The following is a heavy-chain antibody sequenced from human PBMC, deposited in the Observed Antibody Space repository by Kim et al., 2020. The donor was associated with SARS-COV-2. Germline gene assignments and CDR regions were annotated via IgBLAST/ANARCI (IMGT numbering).Heavy chain of an antibody. D-gene: IGHD6-19*01. J-gene: IGHJ4*02. V-gene: IGHV3-30*04. CDR1: GFTFSSYA. Sequence: GGSLRLSCAASGFTFSSYAMHWVRQAPGKGLEWVAVISYDGSNKYYADSVKGRFTISRDNSKNTLYLQMNSLRAEDTAVYYCARESGWPYYFDYWGQGTLVTVSS. CDR2: ISYDGSNK. CDR3: ARESGWPYYFDY.